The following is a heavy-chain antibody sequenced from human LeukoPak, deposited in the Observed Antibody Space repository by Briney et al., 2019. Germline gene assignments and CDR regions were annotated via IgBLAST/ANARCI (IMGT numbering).Heavy chain of an antibody. D-gene: IGHD2-15*01. CDR3: AIPGAYCSGGSCYPLRFDY. V-gene: IGHV5-51*01. J-gene: IGHJ4*02. CDR2: IYPGDSDT. Sequence: GESLQISCQGSGYSFTSYWIGWVRQMPGKGLEWMGTIYPGDSDTRYSPSFQGQVTISADKSISTAYLQWSSLKASDTAMYYCAIPGAYCSGGSCYPLRFDYWGQGTLVTVSS. CDR1: GYSFTSYW.